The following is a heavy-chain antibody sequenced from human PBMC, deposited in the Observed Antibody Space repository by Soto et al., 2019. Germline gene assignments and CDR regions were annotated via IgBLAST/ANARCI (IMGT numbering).Heavy chain of an antibody. D-gene: IGHD6-6*01. V-gene: IGHV1-18*01. CDR3: AREGPRPYYYYGMDV. CDR2: ISTYNGDS. CDR1: GYTFSTSG. J-gene: IGHJ6*02. Sequence: QAQLEQSGAEVKKPGASVKVSCKSSGYTFSTSGISWVRQAPGQGLEWMGWISTYNGDSNYAQRFQGRVTMTTDTSTSTTCMELRRLRSDDTAVYYCAREGPRPYYYYGMDVWGQGTTVTVSS.